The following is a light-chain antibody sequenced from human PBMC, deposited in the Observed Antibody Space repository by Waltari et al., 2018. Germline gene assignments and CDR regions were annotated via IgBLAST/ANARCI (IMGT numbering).Light chain of an antibody. Sequence: EIIMTQSPATLSLSPGERATLSCRASQNVNSNLAWYQQKPGQAPRLLIYGASIRATGIRARFSGSGSGTQFTLTINSLQSEDSAVYFCQQHNDLPPWTFGQGTKVELK. CDR1: QNVNSN. J-gene: IGKJ1*01. CDR3: QQHNDLPPWT. V-gene: IGKV3-15*01. CDR2: GAS.